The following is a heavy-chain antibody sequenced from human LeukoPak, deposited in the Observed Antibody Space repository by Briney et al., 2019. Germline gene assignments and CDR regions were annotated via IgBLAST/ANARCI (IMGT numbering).Heavy chain of an antibody. CDR1: GYTFTSYG. CDR2: ISAYNGNT. V-gene: IGHV1-18*01. D-gene: IGHD2-21*02. CDR3: ARAPMVVATVWFDP. J-gene: IGHJ5*02. Sequence: GASVKVSCKASGYTFTSYGISWVRQAPGQGLEWMGWISAYNGNTNYAQKLQGRVTMTTDTSTSTAYMELRSLRSDDTAVYYCARAPMVVATVWFDPWGQGTLVTVSS.